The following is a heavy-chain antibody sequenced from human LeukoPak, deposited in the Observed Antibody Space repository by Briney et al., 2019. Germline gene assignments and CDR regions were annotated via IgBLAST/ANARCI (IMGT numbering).Heavy chain of an antibody. J-gene: IGHJ5*02. CDR1: GDSISGNY. V-gene: IGHV4-59*01. CDR2: IYYSGST. D-gene: IGHD6-19*01. CDR3: ARGLGKGAVAP. Sequence: TSETLSLTCTVSGDSISGNYWTWIRQPPGKGLEWIGYIYYSGSTNYNPSLKSRVTISVDTSKNQFSLKLSSVTAADTAVYYCARGLGKGAVAPLGQGTLVTVSS.